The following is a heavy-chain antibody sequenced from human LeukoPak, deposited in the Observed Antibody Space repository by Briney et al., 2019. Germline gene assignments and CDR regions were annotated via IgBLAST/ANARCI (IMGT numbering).Heavy chain of an antibody. D-gene: IGHD1-1*01. CDR2: ISYSGST. Sequence: SETLSLTCTVSGGSISSYYWSWIRQPPGKGLEWIGFISYSGSTNFNPSLKSRVTISVDTSKNKFSLKLSSVTATDTAVYYCAREGTAGTNLNWFDPWGQGTLVTVSS. J-gene: IGHJ5*02. V-gene: IGHV4-59*01. CDR1: GGSISSYY. CDR3: AREGTAGTNLNWFDP.